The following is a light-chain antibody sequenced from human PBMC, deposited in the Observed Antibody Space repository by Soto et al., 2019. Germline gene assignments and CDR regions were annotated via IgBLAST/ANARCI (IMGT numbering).Light chain of an antibody. CDR2: WAS. CDR3: QQYYSTPLT. V-gene: IGKV4-1*01. Sequence: DIVMTQSADSLAVSLGERATIDCKSSQSFLYSSNNKNYLVWYQQKPGQPPKLLIYWASTRESGVPDRFSGSGSGTDFTLTISSLQAEDVAVYYCQQYYSTPLTFGGGTKVDIK. CDR1: QSFLYSSNNKNY. J-gene: IGKJ4*01.